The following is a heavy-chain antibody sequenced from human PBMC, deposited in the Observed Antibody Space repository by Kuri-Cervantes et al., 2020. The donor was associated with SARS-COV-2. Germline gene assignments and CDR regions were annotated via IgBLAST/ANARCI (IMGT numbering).Heavy chain of an antibody. CDR3: ARDLSGYPVDY. Sequence: GESLKIFCAASGFTFSSYAMHWVRQAPGKGLEWVAVISYDGSNKYYADSVKGRFTISRDNSKNTLYLQMNSLRAEDTAVYYCARDLSGYPVDYWGQGTLVTVSS. CDR2: ISYDGSNK. D-gene: IGHD3-22*01. V-gene: IGHV3-30-3*01. J-gene: IGHJ4*02. CDR1: GFTFSSYA.